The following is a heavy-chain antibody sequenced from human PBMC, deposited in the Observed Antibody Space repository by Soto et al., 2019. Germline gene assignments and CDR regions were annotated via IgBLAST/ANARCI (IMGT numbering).Heavy chain of an antibody. Sequence: QVQLVQSGAEEKKPGASVKVSCKASGYTFTSYAMHWVRQAPGQRLEWMGWINAGNGNTKYSPKFQGRVTITRDTAASTASMALSSLRSEEPAVYYCARAWVVVTAPDYWGQGTLVTVSS. CDR3: ARAWVVVTAPDY. D-gene: IGHD2-21*02. V-gene: IGHV1-3*05. CDR1: GYTFTSYA. CDR2: INAGNGNT. J-gene: IGHJ4*02.